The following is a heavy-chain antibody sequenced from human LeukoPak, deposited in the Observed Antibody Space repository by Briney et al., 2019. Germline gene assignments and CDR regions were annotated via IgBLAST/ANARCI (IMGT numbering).Heavy chain of an antibody. CDR1: GGTFSSYA. Sequence: GSSVNVSCKASGGTFSSYAISWVRQAPGQGLEWMGGIIPIFGTANYAQKFQGRVTITADESTSTAYMELSSLRSEDTAVYYCARCSWKYGSSSFSLAYYYYGMDVWGQGTTVTVSS. J-gene: IGHJ6*02. D-gene: IGHD6-6*01. CDR2: IIPIFGTA. CDR3: ARCSWKYGSSSFSLAYYYYGMDV. V-gene: IGHV1-69*01.